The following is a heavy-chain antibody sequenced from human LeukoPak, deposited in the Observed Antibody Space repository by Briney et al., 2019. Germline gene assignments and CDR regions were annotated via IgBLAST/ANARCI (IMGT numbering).Heavy chain of an antibody. J-gene: IGHJ3*02. CDR2: ISHIGRT. Sequence: PSETLSLTRAVSGDSFSSRYWTWIRQSPGTGLEWIGYISHIGRTNYNPSLKSRVTISIDTSKNQFSLKLRSVTAADTAVYYCARDLVTVTKGFDIWGQGTMVSVSS. CDR3: ARDLVTVTKGFDI. CDR1: GDSFSSRY. D-gene: IGHD4-17*01. V-gene: IGHV4-59*11.